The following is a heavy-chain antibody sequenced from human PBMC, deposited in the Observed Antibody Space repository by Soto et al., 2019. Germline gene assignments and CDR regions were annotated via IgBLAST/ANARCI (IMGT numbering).Heavy chain of an antibody. V-gene: IGHV3-23*01. CDR1: GYSISSGYY. J-gene: IGHJ4*02. CDR3: AKGLYYYDSSGYRVFDY. Sequence: PSETLSLTCAVSGYSISSGYYWGWLRQPPGKGLEWVSTISVSGGTTHYSDSVKGRFTISRDNSKKTVYLQMHGLRADDTAVYYCAKGLYYYDSSGYRVFDYWGQGALVTVSS. D-gene: IGHD3-22*01. CDR2: ISVSGGTT.